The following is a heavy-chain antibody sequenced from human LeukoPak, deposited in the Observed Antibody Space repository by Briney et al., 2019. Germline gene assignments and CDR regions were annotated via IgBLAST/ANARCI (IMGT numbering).Heavy chain of an antibody. D-gene: IGHD3-22*01. V-gene: IGHV3-23*01. CDR2: ISGSGGST. CDR1: GFTFSSYA. Sequence: PGGSLRLSCAASGFTFSSYAMSWVRQAPGKGLEWVSAISGSGGSTYYADSVKGRFTISRDNSKNTLYLQMNSLRAEDTAVYYCAKGEYYDSSGYNWFDPWGQGTLVTVSS. CDR3: AKGEYYDSSGYNWFDP. J-gene: IGHJ5*02.